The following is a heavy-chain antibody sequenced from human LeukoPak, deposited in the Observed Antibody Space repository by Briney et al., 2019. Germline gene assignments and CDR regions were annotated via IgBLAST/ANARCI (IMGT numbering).Heavy chain of an antibody. Sequence: ASVKVSCKASVYTFTTYYINWVRQAPGQGLEWMGIINPSVGNTIYAQQFQGRVTITGDTSTSTVYMELSSLRSEDTAVYYCASDRGSGSYSGDYWGQGTLVTVSS. D-gene: IGHD1-26*01. CDR2: INPSVGNT. J-gene: IGHJ4*02. CDR1: VYTFTTYY. V-gene: IGHV1-46*01. CDR3: ASDRGSGSYSGDY.